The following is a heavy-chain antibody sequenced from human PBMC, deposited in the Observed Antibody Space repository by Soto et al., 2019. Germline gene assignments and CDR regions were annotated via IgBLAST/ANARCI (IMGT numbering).Heavy chain of an antibody. Sequence: PSETLSLTCTVSGGSVSSGSYYWSWTRQPPGKGLEWIGYIYYSGSTNYNPSLKSRVTISVDTSKNQFSLKLSSVTAADTAVYYCARDTTLYDILTGYSVAWFDPWGQGTLVTVSS. CDR3: ARDTTLYDILTGYSVAWFDP. CDR2: IYYSGST. V-gene: IGHV4-61*01. CDR1: GGSVSSGSYY. D-gene: IGHD3-9*01. J-gene: IGHJ5*02.